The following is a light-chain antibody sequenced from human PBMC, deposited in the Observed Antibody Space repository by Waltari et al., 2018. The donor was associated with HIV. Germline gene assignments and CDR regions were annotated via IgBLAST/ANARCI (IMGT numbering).Light chain of an antibody. V-gene: IGLV1-44*01. CDR3: ATWDDRLNYWV. CDR1: TSNTGTNS. J-gene: IGLJ3*02. Sequence: QSVVTQPPSASGAPGPRVTIPCSGSTSNTGTNSVGWYQQFPGTAPNLHIYPDNERPSGVPDRFSGSKSGTSASLAISGLQSEDEADYYCATWDDRLNYWVFGGGTKLTVL. CDR2: PDN.